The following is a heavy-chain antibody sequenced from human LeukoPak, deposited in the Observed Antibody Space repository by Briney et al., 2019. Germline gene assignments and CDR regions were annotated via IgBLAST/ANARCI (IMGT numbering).Heavy chain of an antibody. Sequence: PGGSLRLSCVASRSMFRAYGIDWVRQAPGKGLEWVVRISNDGSKKTYADSVRGRFNISRDNGKNTVFLQMNGLRVEDMALYYCAKDLRGAKGALDVWGQGTMVTVSS. CDR1: RSMFRAYG. V-gene: IGHV3-30*18. CDR3: AKDLRGAKGALDV. CDR2: ISNDGSKK. J-gene: IGHJ3*01.